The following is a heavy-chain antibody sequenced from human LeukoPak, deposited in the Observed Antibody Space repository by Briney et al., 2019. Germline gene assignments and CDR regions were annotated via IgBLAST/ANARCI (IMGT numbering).Heavy chain of an antibody. CDR3: ARGHTIFGVVDPTPVDY. Sequence: NPSETLSLTCAVYGGSFSGYYWSWIRQPPGKGLEWIGEINHSGSTNYNPSLKSRVTISVDTSKNQFSLKLSSVTAADTAVYYCARGHTIFGVVDPTPVDYWGQGTLVTVSS. CDR2: INHSGST. V-gene: IGHV4-34*01. CDR1: GGSFSGYY. J-gene: IGHJ4*02. D-gene: IGHD3-3*01.